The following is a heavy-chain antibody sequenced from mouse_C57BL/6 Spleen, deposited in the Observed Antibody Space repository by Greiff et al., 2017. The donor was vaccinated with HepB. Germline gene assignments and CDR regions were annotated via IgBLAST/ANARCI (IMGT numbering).Heavy chain of an antibody. Sequence: LVESGAELVRPGASVKLSCTASGFNIKDDYMHWVKQRPEQGLEWIGWIDPENGDTEYASKFQGKATITADTSSNTAYLQLSSLTSEDTAVYYCTSQSHFDYWGQGTTLTVSS. J-gene: IGHJ2*01. V-gene: IGHV14-4*01. CDR3: TSQSHFDY. CDR2: IDPENGDT. CDR1: GFNIKDDY.